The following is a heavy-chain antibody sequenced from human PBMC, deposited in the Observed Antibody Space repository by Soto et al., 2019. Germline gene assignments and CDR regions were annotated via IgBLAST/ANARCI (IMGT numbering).Heavy chain of an antibody. Sequence: NPSETLSLTCTVSGGSVTIDEDYLTWIRQSPGKGLEWIGYISNSGSTGYNPSLKTRLSMSVDRSKNQFTLRLTSVTAADTAVYFCATERGSTYGYFDHWGQGTQVTVSS. CDR2: ISNSGST. CDR3: ATERGSTYGYFDH. J-gene: IGHJ4*02. V-gene: IGHV4-30-4*01. CDR1: GGSVTIDEDY. D-gene: IGHD3-10*01.